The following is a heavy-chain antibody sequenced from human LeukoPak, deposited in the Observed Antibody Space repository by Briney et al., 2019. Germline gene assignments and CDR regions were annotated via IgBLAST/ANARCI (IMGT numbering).Heavy chain of an antibody. V-gene: IGHV3-48*01. J-gene: IGHJ4*02. Sequence: PGGSLRLSCAASGFTFSNYNTIWVRQAPGKGLECISYITSSSSTIHYADSVKGRFTISRDNAKKSLYLQMNSLRADDTAVYYCARVWDGYSGEDYWGQGTLVTVSS. CDR3: ARVWDGYSGEDY. CDR2: ITSSSSTI. CDR1: GFTFSNYN. D-gene: IGHD5-18*01.